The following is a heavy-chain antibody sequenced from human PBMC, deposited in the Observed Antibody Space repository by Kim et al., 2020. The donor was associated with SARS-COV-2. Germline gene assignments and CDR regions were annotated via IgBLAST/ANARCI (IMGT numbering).Heavy chain of an antibody. CDR3: TRVHGMTLAFWDAFDI. J-gene: IGHJ3*02. D-gene: IGHD3-3*02. CDR1: GFTFSGSA. V-gene: IGHV3-73*01. Sequence: GGSLRLSCAASGFTFSGSAMHWVRQASGKGLEWVGRIRSKANRYSTGYVESVKGRFTISRDYPRNTSYLQMTSLKTEDTAVYYCTRVHGMTLAFWDAFDIWGKGTMVTVSS. CDR2: IRSKANRYST.